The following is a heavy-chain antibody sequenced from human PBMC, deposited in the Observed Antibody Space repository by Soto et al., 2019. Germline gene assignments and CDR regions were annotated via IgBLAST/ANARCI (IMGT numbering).Heavy chain of an antibody. Sequence: PSETLSLTCGVSGGSLTRSNSSKSVRQPPRKGLEWIGEIYHSGSTNFNPSLKSRVTISVDKSKNQFSLKLSSVTAADTAVYYCARGGRRGIFGVVTTDIWGQGTMVTVSS. CDR2: IYHSGST. CDR1: GGSLTRSNS. D-gene: IGHD3-3*02. J-gene: IGHJ3*02. V-gene: IGHV4-4*02. CDR3: ARGGRRGIFGVVTTDI.